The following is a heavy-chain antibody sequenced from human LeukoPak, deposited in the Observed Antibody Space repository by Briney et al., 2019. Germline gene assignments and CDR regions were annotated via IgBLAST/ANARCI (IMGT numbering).Heavy chain of an antibody. V-gene: IGHV1-18*01. CDR3: ARSERLLWFGELTIDNWFDP. Sequence: GASVKVSCKASGYTFTSYGISWVRQAPGQGLEWMGWISAYNGNTNYAQKLQGRVTMSTDTSTSIAYMELRSLRSDDTAVYYCARSERLLWFGELTIDNWFDPWGQGTLVTVSS. CDR2: ISAYNGNT. D-gene: IGHD3-10*01. CDR1: GYTFTSYG. J-gene: IGHJ5*02.